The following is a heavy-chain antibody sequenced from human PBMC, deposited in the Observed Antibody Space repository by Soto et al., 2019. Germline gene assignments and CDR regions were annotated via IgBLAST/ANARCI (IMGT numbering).Heavy chain of an antibody. D-gene: IGHD1-26*01. CDR2: IVPIVDTS. CDR1: GGTFSSYA. V-gene: IGHV1-69*13. J-gene: IGHJ3*02. Sequence: SVKVSCKTSGGTFSSYAISWVLQAPGQGLEWMGGIVPIVDTSTYAQKFQGRVTITADESTSTVYMELSSLRSDDTAVYYCVRTVGATYAFDIWGQGTMVTVSS. CDR3: VRTVGATYAFDI.